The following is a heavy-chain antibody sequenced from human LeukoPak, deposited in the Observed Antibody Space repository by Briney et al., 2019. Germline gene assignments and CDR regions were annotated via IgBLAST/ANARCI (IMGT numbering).Heavy chain of an antibody. J-gene: IGHJ3*02. CDR3: ARLCSGGDCYHAFDI. D-gene: IGHD2-21*02. V-gene: IGHV4-59*08. CDR2: IYYSGST. CDR1: GGPISNYY. Sequence: SETLSLTCTVSGGPISNYYWGWIRQPPGKGLEWIGYIYYSGSTNYNPSLKSRVTISVDTSKNQFSLKLSSVTAADTAVYYCARLCSGGDCYHAFDIWGQGTMVTVSS.